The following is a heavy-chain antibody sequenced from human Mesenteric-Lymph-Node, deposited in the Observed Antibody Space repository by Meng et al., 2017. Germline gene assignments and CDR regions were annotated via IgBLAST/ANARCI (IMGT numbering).Heavy chain of an antibody. CDR1: GFTFSSYT. CDR3: AKAASRRYCSGGVCDSDY. J-gene: IGHJ4*02. D-gene: IGHD2-8*02. Sequence: GESLKISCAASGFTFSSYTMSWVRQAPGKGLEWVSSIISGGDKTYYAVSVQGRFTVSRENSKNTLYLQMNSLRAEDTAVYFCAKAASRRYCSGGVCDSDYWGQGTLVTVSS. V-gene: IGHV3-23*01. CDR2: IISGGDKT.